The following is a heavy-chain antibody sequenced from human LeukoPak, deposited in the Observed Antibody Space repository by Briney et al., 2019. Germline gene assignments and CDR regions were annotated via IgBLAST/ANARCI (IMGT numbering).Heavy chain of an antibody. D-gene: IGHD2-2*01. V-gene: IGHV3-23*01. CDR2: ISGSGGST. J-gene: IGHJ6*03. CDR3: AKALTKATDYMDV. Sequence: GGSLRLSCAASGFTFSSYAMSWVRQAPGKGLEWVSAISGSGGSTYYADSVKSRFTISRDNSKNTLYLQMNSLRAEDTAVYYCAKALTKATDYMDVWGKGTTVTVSS. CDR1: GFTFSSYA.